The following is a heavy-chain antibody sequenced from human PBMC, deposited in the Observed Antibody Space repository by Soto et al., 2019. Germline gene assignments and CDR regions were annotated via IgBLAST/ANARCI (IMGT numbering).Heavy chain of an antibody. J-gene: IGHJ4*02. CDR2: INHSGST. CDR1: GGSFSGYY. V-gene: IGHV4-34*01. CDR3: ARGQQWPGPRE. D-gene: IGHD6-19*01. Sequence: QVQLQQWGAGLLKPSETLSLTCAVYGGSFSGYYWSWIRQPPGKGLEWIGEINHSGSTNYNPSLKSRVPISVDTSKNQFSLKLSSVTAADTAVYSCARGQQWPGPREWGQGTLVTVSS.